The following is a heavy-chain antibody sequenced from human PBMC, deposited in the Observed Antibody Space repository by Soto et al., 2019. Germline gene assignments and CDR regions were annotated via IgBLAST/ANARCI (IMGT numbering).Heavy chain of an antibody. Sequence: HPGGSLRLSCAASGFTFSSYAMSWVRQAPGKGLEWVSAISGSGGSTYYADSVKGRFTISRDNSKNTLYLQMNSLRAEDTAVYYCARLQSGIVATAATDYWGQGTLVTVSS. CDR1: GFTFSSYA. J-gene: IGHJ4*02. D-gene: IGHD5-12*01. CDR3: ARLQSGIVATAATDY. V-gene: IGHV3-23*01. CDR2: ISGSGGST.